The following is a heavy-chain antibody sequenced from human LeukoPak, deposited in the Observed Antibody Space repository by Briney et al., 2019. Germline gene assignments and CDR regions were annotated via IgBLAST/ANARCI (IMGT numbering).Heavy chain of an antibody. D-gene: IGHD6-13*01. CDR3: ARHRERGIAAAGRGFDP. CDR1: GGSISSSSYY. V-gene: IGHV4-61*05. J-gene: IGHJ5*02. Sequence: SETLSLTCTVSGGSISSSSYYWGWIRQPPGKGLEWIGYIYYSGSTNYNPSLKSRVTISVDTSKNQFSLKLSSVTAADTAVYYCARHRERGIAAAGRGFDPWGQGTLVTVSS. CDR2: IYYSGST.